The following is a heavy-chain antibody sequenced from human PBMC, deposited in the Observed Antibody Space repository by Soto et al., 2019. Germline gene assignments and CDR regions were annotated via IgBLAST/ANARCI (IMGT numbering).Heavy chain of an antibody. CDR2: IWYDGSNK. D-gene: IGHD5-18*01. V-gene: IGHV3-33*01. CDR1: GFTFRSYG. CDR3: VREGAEYTAMGWYMDV. J-gene: IGHJ6*03. Sequence: QVQLVESGGGVVQPGRSLTLSCAASGFTFRSYGMHWVRQAPGKGLEWVAVIWYDGSNKDYADSVKGRFTISRDNSKNTLYLQMNLLRAEDTAVYYCVREGAEYTAMGWYMDVWGKGTTVTVSS.